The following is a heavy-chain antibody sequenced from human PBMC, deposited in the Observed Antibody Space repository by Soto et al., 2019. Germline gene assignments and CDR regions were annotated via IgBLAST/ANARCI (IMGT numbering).Heavy chain of an antibody. Sequence: SETLSLTCSVSGGSISSGYYYWSWIRQPPGKGLEWIGNIYYSGNTYYNPSLKSRLIISIDTSKNQFSLKVGSVTAADTAVYYCARGPLGITIFGVSTYYYYGMDVWGQGTTVTVSS. D-gene: IGHD3-3*01. J-gene: IGHJ6*02. V-gene: IGHV4-30-4*01. CDR3: ARGPLGITIFGVSTYYYYGMDV. CDR2: IYYSGNT. CDR1: GGSISSGYYY.